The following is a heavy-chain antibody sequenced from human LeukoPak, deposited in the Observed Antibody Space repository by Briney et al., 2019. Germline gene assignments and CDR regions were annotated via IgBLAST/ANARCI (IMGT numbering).Heavy chain of an antibody. CDR1: GFTFSSYA. CDR3: ATEPRPILTGYWGRMAYLDY. D-gene: IGHD3-9*01. CDR2: ISGSGGST. Sequence: GGSLRLSCAASGFTFSSYAMSWVRHAPGKGLEWVSAISGSGGSTYYADSVKGRFTISRDNSKNTLYLQMNSLRAEDTAVYYCATEPRPILTGYWGRMAYLDYWGQGTLVTVSS. V-gene: IGHV3-23*01. J-gene: IGHJ4*02.